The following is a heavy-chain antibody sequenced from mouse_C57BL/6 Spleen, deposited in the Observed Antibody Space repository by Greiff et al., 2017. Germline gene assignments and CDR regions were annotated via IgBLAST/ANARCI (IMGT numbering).Heavy chain of an antibody. Sequence: EVQRVESGGGLVKPGGSLKLSCAASGFTFSDYGMHWVRQAPEKGLEWVAYISSGSSTIYYADTVKGRFTISRDNASNTQFLHMTSLRSEDTAMYYCARSQYGTSFDYWGKGTTLTVSS. CDR3: ARSQYGTSFDY. V-gene: IGHV5-17*01. J-gene: IGHJ2*01. CDR2: ISSGSSTI. CDR1: GFTFSDYG. D-gene: IGHD2-10*02.